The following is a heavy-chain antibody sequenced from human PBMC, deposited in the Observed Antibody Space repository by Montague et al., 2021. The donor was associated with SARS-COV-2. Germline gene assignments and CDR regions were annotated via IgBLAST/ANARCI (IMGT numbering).Heavy chain of an antibody. CDR3: ARRAQWPLSWFFDL. CDR2: HNYSGNT. Sequence: SETLSLTCTVSGGSISSGTYSWGWVRPAPGKGLGWIVTHNYSGNTNYSPTLKGRVTISVDTSKHPFSLTATSVTAADTAVYYCARRAQWPLSWFFDLCGRGTLVTVSS. CDR1: GGSISSGTYS. J-gene: IGHJ2*01. D-gene: IGHD2-8*01. V-gene: IGHV4-39*01.